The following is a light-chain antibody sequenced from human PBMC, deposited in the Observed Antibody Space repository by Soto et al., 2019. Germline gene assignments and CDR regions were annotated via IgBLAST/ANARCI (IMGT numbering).Light chain of an antibody. CDR3: QQYDNLPWT. CDR1: QAITSW. J-gene: IGKJ1*01. Sequence: DIHVTQSPSSVSASVGDRVTITCRASQAITSWLAWYQQKPGRAPKLLIYSASSLQSGAPSRFSGSGSGTDFTFTISSLQPEDIATYYCQQYDNLPWTFGQGTKVDIK. CDR2: SAS. V-gene: IGKV1-12*01.